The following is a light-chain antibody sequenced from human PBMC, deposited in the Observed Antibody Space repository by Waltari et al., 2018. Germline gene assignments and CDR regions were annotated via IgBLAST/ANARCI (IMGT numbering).Light chain of an antibody. CDR1: QDISNF. CDR3: QKYDSAPLT. Sequence: DMQMTQSPSSLSVSVGDRVTNTCRASQDISNFLAWYQQKNRKLPKFLIYGASSLQSGVPSRFSGSGSGTDFTLTINSLHPEDVGVYYCQKYDSAPLTFGGGTRVDIK. J-gene: IGKJ4*01. V-gene: IGKV1-27*01. CDR2: GAS.